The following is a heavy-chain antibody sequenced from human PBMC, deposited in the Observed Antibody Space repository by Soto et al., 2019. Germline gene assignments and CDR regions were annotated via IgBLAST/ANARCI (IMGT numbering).Heavy chain of an antibody. CDR2: TRNKANSYTT. D-gene: IGHD2-15*01. CDR1: GFTFIDHY. Sequence: GGSLILSCAASGFTFIDHYMDWVRQAPGKGLEWVGRTRNKANSYTTEYAASVKGRFTISRDDSKNSLYLQMNSLKTEDTAVYYCAYLACSGGSCYDRNYWGQGTLVSVSS. J-gene: IGHJ4*02. V-gene: IGHV3-72*01. CDR3: AYLACSGGSCYDRNY.